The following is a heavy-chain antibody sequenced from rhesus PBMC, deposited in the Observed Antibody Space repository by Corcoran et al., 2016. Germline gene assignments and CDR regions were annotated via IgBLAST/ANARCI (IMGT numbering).Heavy chain of an antibody. D-gene: IGHD3-3*01. CDR3: ASGGNSSTGYSPFDY. CDR1: GGSISSSY. CDR2: IYGSASST. V-gene: IGHV4-169*02. Sequence: QLQLQESGPGLVKPSETLSVTCAVSGGSISSSYWSWILQAPGKGLEWIGYIYGSASSTNYNPSLESRVTLSVDTSKNQLSLKLSSVTAADTAVYYCASGGNSSTGYSPFDYWGQGV. J-gene: IGHJ4*01.